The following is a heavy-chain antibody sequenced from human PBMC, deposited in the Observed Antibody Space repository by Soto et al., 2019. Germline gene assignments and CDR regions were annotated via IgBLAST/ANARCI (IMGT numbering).Heavy chain of an antibody. Sequence: SETLSLTCAVYGGSFSCYYWSWIRQPPGKGLEWIGEINHSGSTNYNPSLKSRVTISVDTSKNQFSLKLSSVTAADTAVYYCARXYSNYEQDHYYYYGMDVWGQGTTVTVSS. CDR2: INHSGST. J-gene: IGHJ6*02. D-gene: IGHD4-4*01. CDR1: GGSFSCYY. V-gene: IGHV4-34*01. CDR3: ARXYSNYEQDHYYYYGMDV.